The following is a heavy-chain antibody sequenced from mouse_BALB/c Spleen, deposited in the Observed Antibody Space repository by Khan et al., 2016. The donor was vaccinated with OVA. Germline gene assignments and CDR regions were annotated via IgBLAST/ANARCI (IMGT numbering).Heavy chain of an antibody. CDR1: GYTFSNYW. CDR2: ILPGRGST. V-gene: IGHV1-9*01. CDR3: ARGGLIGTRYFDV. Sequence: QVQLQQSGAELMKPGASVKISCKATGYTFSNYWIEWVNQRPGHGLEWIGEILPGRGSTNYNEKFKGKATLTADTSSNTAYMQLSSLTSEDSAVFYGARGGLIGTRYFDVWGAGTTVTVSS. J-gene: IGHJ1*01. D-gene: IGHD4-1*01.